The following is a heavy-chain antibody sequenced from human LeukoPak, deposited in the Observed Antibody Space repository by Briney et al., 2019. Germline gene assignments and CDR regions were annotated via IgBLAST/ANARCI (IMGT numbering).Heavy chain of an antibody. V-gene: IGHV1-2*04. D-gene: IGHD4-17*01. J-gene: IGHJ4*02. CDR1: GYTFTGYY. Sequence: ASVKVSCKASGYTFTGYYMHWVRQAPGQGLEWMGWINPNSGGTNYAQKFQGWVTMTRDTSISTAYMELSRLRSDDTAVYYCARDDLHGDLDFDYWGQGTLVTVSS. CDR3: ARDDLHGDLDFDY. CDR2: INPNSGGT.